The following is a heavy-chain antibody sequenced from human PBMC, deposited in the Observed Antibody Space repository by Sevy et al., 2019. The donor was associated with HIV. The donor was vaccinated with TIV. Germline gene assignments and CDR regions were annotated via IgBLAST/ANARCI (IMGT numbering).Heavy chain of an antibody. V-gene: IGHV1-2*02. CDR3: AREGYDLGSGYSAPYFDY. Sequence: ASVKVSCKTSGYTFTGNYIHWVRQAPGQGLEWMGWINTNSGDTGTKYAQKFQGRVTMTSDRSINTVYMDLTRLSPDDTAVYYWAREGYDLGSGYSAPYFDYWGQGTLVTVSS. J-gene: IGHJ4*02. D-gene: IGHD3-3*01. CDR2: INTNSGDTGT. CDR1: GYTFTGNY.